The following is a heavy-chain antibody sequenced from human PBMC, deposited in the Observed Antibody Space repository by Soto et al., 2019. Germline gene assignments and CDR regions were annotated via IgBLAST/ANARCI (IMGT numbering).Heavy chain of an antibody. V-gene: IGHV2-26*01. CDR1: GFSLANPRMG. J-gene: IGHJ4*02. CDR2: IFSNDEK. CDR3: TRMGGYDFWSGYFDY. Sequence: SGPTLVNPTETLTLTCTVSGFSLANPRMGVSWIRQPPGKALEWLAHIFSNDEKSYNTSLKSRLTISKDTSKSQVVLSMTNMYPVDTATYYCTRMGGYDFWSGYFDYWGQGTLVTVSS. D-gene: IGHD3-3*01.